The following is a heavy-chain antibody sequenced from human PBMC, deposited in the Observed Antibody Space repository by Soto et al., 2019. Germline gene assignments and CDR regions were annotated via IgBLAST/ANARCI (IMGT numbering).Heavy chain of an antibody. CDR1: GFTFSSYS. Sequence: GGSLRLSCAASGFTFSSYSMNWVRQAPGKGLEWVSYISSSSSTIYYADFVKGRFTISRDNAKNSLYLQMNSLRAEDTAVYYCAKLPLTGDTDYWGQGTLVTVSS. CDR3: AKLPLTGDTDY. D-gene: IGHD7-27*01. V-gene: IGHV3-48*04. CDR2: ISSSSSTI. J-gene: IGHJ4*02.